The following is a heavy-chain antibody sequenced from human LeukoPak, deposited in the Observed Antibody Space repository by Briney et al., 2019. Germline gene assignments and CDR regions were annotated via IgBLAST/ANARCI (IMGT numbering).Heavy chain of an antibody. CDR2: IYTSGST. CDR1: GGSISSYY. V-gene: IGHV4-4*07. Sequence: SETLSLTCTVSGGSISSYYWSWIRQPAGKGLEWIGRIYTSGSTNYSPSLKSRVTMSVDTSKNQFSLKLSSVTAADTAVYYCARAGTIFGVVIHNWFDPWGQGTLVTVSS. J-gene: IGHJ5*02. D-gene: IGHD3-3*01. CDR3: ARAGTIFGVVIHNWFDP.